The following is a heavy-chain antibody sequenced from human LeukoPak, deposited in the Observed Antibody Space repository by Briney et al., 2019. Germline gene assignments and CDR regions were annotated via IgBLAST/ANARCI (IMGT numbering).Heavy chain of an antibody. CDR1: GYTFTSYG. CDR2: ISAYNGNT. J-gene: IGHJ6*02. V-gene: IGHV1-18*01. D-gene: IGHD1-26*01. Sequence: ASVKVSCKASGYTFTSYGISWVRQAPGQGLEWMGWISAYNGNTNYARKLQGRVTMTTDTSTSTAYMELRSLRSDDTAVYYCARVGREDDYYYYYGMDVWGQGTTVTVSS. CDR3: ARVGREDDYYYYYGMDV.